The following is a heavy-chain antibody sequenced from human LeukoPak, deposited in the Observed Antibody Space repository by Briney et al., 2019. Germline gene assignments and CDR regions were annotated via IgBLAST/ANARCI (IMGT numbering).Heavy chain of an antibody. D-gene: IGHD2-2*01. CDR1: GGSISDYY. Sequence: SETLSLTCTVSGGSISDYYWSWIRQPPGKGLEWIGYIYYSGSTYYNPSLKSRVTISVDTSKNQFSLKLSSVTAADTAVYYCARDPPRGYCSSTSCQDYWGQGTLVTVSS. J-gene: IGHJ4*02. CDR3: ARDPPRGYCSSTSCQDY. V-gene: IGHV4-59*12. CDR2: IYYSGST.